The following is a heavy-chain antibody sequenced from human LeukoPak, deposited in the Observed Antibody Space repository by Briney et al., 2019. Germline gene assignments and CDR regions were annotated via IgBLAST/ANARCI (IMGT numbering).Heavy chain of an antibody. CDR3: ARDNSPTGPVPAAIHAFDI. Sequence: ASVKVSCKASGYTFTSYYMHWVRQAPGQGLEWMGIINPSGGSTSYAQKFQGRVTMTRDTSTSTVYMELSSLRSEDTAVYYCARDNSPTGPVPAAIHAFDIWGQGTMVTVSS. D-gene: IGHD2-2*01. J-gene: IGHJ3*02. CDR1: GYTFTSYY. V-gene: IGHV1-46*01. CDR2: INPSGGST.